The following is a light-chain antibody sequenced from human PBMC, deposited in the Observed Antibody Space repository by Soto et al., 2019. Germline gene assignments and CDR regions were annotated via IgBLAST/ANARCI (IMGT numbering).Light chain of an antibody. J-gene: IGKJ1*01. CDR3: QQYGSSPRT. V-gene: IGKV3-20*01. CDR1: QSVSSSY. Sequence: EIVLTQSPGTLSLSPGERATLSCRASQSVSSSYLAWYQQKPGQAPRLLIYGASSRATGIPDRFSGSGSGKDFTLTISRLEPEDLAVYYCQQYGSSPRTFGQGTKV. CDR2: GAS.